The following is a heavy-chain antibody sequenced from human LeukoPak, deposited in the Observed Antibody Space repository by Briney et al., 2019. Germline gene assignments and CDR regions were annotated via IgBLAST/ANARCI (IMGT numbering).Heavy chain of an antibody. CDR3: ARDYNWFDP. CDR1: GYTFTSYA. J-gene: IGHJ5*02. V-gene: IGHV7-4-1*02. CDR2: IDTNTGNP. Sequence: EASVKVSCKASGYTFTSYAMNWVRQAPGQGLEWMGWIDTNTGNPTYAQGFTGRFVFSLDTSVSTAYLQISSLKAGDTAVYYCARDYNWFDPWAQGTLVTVSS.